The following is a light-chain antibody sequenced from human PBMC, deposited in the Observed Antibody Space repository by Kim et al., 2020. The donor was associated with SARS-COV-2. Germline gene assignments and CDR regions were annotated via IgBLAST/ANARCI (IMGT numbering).Light chain of an antibody. V-gene: IGLV3-19*01. CDR1: SLRRYY. Sequence: ALGQTVRITCQGDSLRRYYASWYQQKPGQAPVLVIYGKNNRPSGIPDRFSGSSSGNTASLTITGAQAEDEADYYCNSRDSSGNHYVFGTGTEVTVL. CDR3: NSRDSSGNHYV. CDR2: GKN. J-gene: IGLJ1*01.